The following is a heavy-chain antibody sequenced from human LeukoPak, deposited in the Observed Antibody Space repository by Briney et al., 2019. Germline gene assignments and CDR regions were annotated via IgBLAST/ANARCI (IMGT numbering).Heavy chain of an antibody. CDR3: AISGSTGTISSVDY. Sequence: GASLQISCKGSGYRFTSYWIAWVRQMPGKGLEWMGIIYPGDSDTRYSPSFQGQVTISADKSISTAYLQWSSLKASDTAIYYCAISGSTGTISSVDYWGQGTLVTVSS. J-gene: IGHJ4*02. D-gene: IGHD1-7*01. CDR1: GYRFTSYW. CDR2: IYPGDSDT. V-gene: IGHV5-51*01.